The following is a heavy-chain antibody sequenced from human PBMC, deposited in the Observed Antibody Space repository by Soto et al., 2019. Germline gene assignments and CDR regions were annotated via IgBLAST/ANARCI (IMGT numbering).Heavy chain of an antibody. CDR3: ARNMVPFAMDV. J-gene: IGHJ6*02. CDR1: GFIVSDMY. CDR2: LYIDGTT. D-gene: IGHD3-10*01. Sequence: VYLVESGGGLIQPGGSLRLSCAASGFIVSDMYMTWVRQAPGKGLQWVSALYIDGTTYYADSLKGRFTISRDNSKNTLYLQMNTLSAEDTAVYYCARNMVPFAMDVWGQGTTVIVSS. V-gene: IGHV3-53*01.